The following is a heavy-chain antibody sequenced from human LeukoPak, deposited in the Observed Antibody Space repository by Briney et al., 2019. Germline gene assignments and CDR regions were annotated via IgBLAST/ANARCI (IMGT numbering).Heavy chain of an antibody. CDR1: GFTFSSYW. CDR3: AREEGIAAAAYFDY. D-gene: IGHD6-13*01. V-gene: IGHV3-7*01. CDR2: IKQDGSEK. J-gene: IGHJ4*02. Sequence: GGSLRLSCAASGFTFSSYWMSWVRQAPGKGLEWVANIKQDGSEKYYVDSAKGRFTISRDNAKNSLYLQMNSLRAEDTAVYYCAREEGIAAAAYFDYWGQGTLVTVSS.